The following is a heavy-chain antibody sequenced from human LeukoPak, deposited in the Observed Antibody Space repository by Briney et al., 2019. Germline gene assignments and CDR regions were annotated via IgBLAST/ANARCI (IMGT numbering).Heavy chain of an antibody. CDR2: IKQDGSEK. J-gene: IGHJ5*02. CDR3: ARDADDYSNWFDP. CDR1: GFTFSSYW. Sequence: GGSPRLSCAASGFTFSSYWMSWVRQAPGKGLEWVANIKQDGSEKYYVDSVKGRFTISRDNAKNSLYLQMNSLRAEDTAVYYCARDADDYSNWFDPWGQGTLVTVSS. V-gene: IGHV3-7*01. D-gene: IGHD4-11*01.